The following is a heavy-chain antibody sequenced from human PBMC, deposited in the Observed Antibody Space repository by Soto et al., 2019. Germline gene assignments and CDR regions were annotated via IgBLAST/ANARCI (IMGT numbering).Heavy chain of an antibody. CDR2: ISGSGGST. D-gene: IGHD3-22*01. V-gene: IGHV3-23*01. J-gene: IGHJ6*02. Sequence: GASLRLSCAASGFTFSSYAMSWVRQAPGRGLEWVSAISGSGGSTYYADSVKGRFTISRDNSKNTLYLQMNSLRAEDTAVYYCAKGSAEVVIPNPDYYYGMDVWGQGTTVTVSS. CDR1: GFTFSSYA. CDR3: AKGSAEVVIPNPDYYYGMDV.